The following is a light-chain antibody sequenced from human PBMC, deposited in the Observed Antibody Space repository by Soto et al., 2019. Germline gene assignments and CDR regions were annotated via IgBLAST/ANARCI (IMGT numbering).Light chain of an antibody. CDR1: QSVSSK. V-gene: IGKV3-15*01. J-gene: IGKJ5*01. CDR3: QQYNDWFSIT. Sequence: EVVMTQSPGTLSVSPWERAALSCSSSQSVSSKLAWYRQRPGQAPRLVIYDTSTRATGVPARFSSSGSGTEFTLTISSLQSEDFGVYYCQQYNDWFSITFGQGTRLEIK. CDR2: DTS.